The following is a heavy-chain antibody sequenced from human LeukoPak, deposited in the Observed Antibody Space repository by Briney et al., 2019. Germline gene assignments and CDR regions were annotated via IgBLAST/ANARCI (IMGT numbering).Heavy chain of an antibody. CDR3: ARGTTDSCGLRICDY. CDR2: INHSGST. V-gene: IGHV4-34*01. Sequence: SETLSLTCAVYGGSFSGYYWSWIRQPPGKGLEWIGEINHSGSTNYNPSLKSRVTISVDTSKNQFSLKLSSVTAADTAVYYCARGTTDSCGLRICDYWGQGTLVSVSS. J-gene: IGHJ4*02. D-gene: IGHD1-1*01. CDR1: GGSFSGYY.